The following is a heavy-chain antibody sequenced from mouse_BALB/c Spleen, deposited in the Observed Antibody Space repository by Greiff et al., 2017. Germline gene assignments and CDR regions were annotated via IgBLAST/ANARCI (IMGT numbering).Heavy chain of an antibody. CDR1: GYTFTDYY. CDR2: IYPGSGNT. CDR3: ARGGVVTGVYLDY. V-gene: IGHV1-77*01. Sequence: QVQLQQSGAELARPGASVKLSCKASGYTFTDYYINWVKQRTGQGLEWIGEIYPGSGNTYYNEKFKGKATLTADKSSSTAYMQLSSLTSEDSAVYFCARGGVVTGVYLDYRGQGNTLTVSS. J-gene: IGHJ2*01. D-gene: IGHD1-1*02.